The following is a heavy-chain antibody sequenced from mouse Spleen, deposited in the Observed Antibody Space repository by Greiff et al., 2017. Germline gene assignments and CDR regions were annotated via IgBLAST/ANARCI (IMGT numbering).Heavy chain of an antibody. D-gene: IGHD2-4*01. CDR2: ISDGGSYT. Sequence: EVKLVESGGGLVKPGGSLKLSCAASGFTFSDYYMYWVRQTPEKRLEWVATISDGGSYTYYPDSVKGRFTISRDNAKNNLYLQMSSLKSEDTAMYYCARGDYDRGFAYWGQGTLVTVSA. CDR3: ARGDYDRGFAY. CDR1: GFTFSDYY. J-gene: IGHJ3*01. V-gene: IGHV5-4*02.